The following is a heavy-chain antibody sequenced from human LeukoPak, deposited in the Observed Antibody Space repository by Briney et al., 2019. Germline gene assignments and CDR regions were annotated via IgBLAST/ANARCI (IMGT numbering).Heavy chain of an antibody. V-gene: IGHV3-23*01. CDR2: ISGSGGST. J-gene: IGHJ4*02. Sequence: GGSLRLSCAASGFTFSSYAMSWVRQAPGKGLEWVSAISGSGGSTYYADSVKGRFTISRDNSKNTLYLQMNSLRAEDTAVYYCAKDRAAPTSAVAGRYYFGYWGQGTLVTVSS. CDR1: GFTFSSYA. D-gene: IGHD6-19*01. CDR3: AKDRAAPTSAVAGRYYFGY.